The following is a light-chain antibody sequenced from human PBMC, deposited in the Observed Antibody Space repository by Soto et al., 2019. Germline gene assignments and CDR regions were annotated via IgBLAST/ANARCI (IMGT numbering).Light chain of an antibody. CDR3: SSYTGRKAWV. Sequence: QSALTQPASVSGSPGQSITISCTGASSDVGGFDYVSWSQQHPGKAPKLLIYEVSNRPSGVSNRFSASKSGNTASLTISGLQAEDGAYYYCSSYTGRKAWVFGGGTKVTVL. J-gene: IGLJ3*02. CDR2: EVS. V-gene: IGLV2-14*01. CDR1: SSDVGGFDY.